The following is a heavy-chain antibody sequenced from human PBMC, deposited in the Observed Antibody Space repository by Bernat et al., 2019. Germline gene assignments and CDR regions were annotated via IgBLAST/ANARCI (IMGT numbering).Heavy chain of an antibody. D-gene: IGHD6-13*01. CDR3: ARGERGVRSSSWGNYYYYYGMDV. Sequence: YTFTSYGISWVRQAPGQGLEWMGWISAYNGNTNYAPKLQGRVTMTTDTSTSTAYMELRSLRSDDTAVYYCARGERGVRSSSWGNYYYYYGMDVWGQG. CDR1: YTFTSYG. J-gene: IGHJ6*02. CDR2: ISAYNGNT. V-gene: IGHV1-18*01.